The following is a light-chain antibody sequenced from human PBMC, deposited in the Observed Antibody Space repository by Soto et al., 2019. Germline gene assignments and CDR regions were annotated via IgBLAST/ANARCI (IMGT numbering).Light chain of an antibody. CDR3: QQHNSYPLT. V-gene: IGKV1-9*01. CDR1: QDTRSY. J-gene: IGKJ3*01. CDR2: VAS. Sequence: DIQLTQSPSFLSASVGDRVTITCRASQDTRSYLAWYQQKXXXAPKLLIYVASTLQSGVPSRFSGSGSGTEFTLTISSLQPEDFATYYCQQHNSYPLTFGPGTKVEIK.